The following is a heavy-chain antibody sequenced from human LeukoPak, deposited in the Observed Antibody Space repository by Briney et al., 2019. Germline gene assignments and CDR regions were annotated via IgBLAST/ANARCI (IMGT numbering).Heavy chain of an antibody. Sequence: GGSLRLSCAASGFTFSSYSMNWVRQVPGKGLEWVAIINTDGSEKNYVDSVKGRFTISRDNAKNSLYLQMNSLRAEDTAMYYCARSNSGPDYWGQGTLVIVPS. CDR3: ARSNSGPDY. CDR1: GFTFSSYS. J-gene: IGHJ4*02. D-gene: IGHD4-23*01. V-gene: IGHV3-7*01. CDR2: INTDGSEK.